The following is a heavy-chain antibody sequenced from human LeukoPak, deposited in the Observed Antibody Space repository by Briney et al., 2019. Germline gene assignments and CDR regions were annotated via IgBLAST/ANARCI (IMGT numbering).Heavy chain of an antibody. Sequence: PGGSLRLSCAASRFSFSDYNMNWVRQAPGKGLEWVSSISSSSSYIYYADSVKGRFTISRDNSKNTLYLQMNSLRAEDTAVYYCAKGGGGVLASWGQGTLVTVSS. CDR1: RFSFSDYN. CDR2: ISSSSSYI. J-gene: IGHJ4*02. V-gene: IGHV3-21*04. D-gene: IGHD3-16*01. CDR3: AKGGGGVLAS.